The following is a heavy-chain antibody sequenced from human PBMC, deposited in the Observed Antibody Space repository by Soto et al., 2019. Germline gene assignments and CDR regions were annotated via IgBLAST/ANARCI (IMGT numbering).Heavy chain of an antibody. CDR3: ARGTYYFDSSGYYYGAPDAFDI. J-gene: IGHJ3*02. V-gene: IGHV4-30-4*01. D-gene: IGHD3-22*01. CDR2: IYFSGST. Sequence: QVQLQESGPGLVKPSQTLSLTCTVSGGSISSADYHWSWIRQPPGMGLEWMGYIYFSGSTYYSPSLKSRVTISVDTSKNQFTLKLSSVTAADTAVYYCARGTYYFDSSGYYYGAPDAFDIWGQGTVVIVSS. CDR1: GGSISSADYH.